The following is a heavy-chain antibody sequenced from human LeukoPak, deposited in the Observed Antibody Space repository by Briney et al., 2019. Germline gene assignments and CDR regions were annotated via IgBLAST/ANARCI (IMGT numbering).Heavy chain of an antibody. D-gene: IGHD5-18*01. CDR2: IIPIFGVA. Sequence: SVKVSCKASGGTFSSYAISWVRQAPGQGLEWMGRIIPIFGVANYAQKFQGRVTITADKPTSTAYMELSSLRSEDTAVYYCAREWTGDSYDYYYGMDVWGQGTTVTVSS. J-gene: IGHJ6*02. CDR1: GGTFSSYA. CDR3: AREWTGDSYDYYYGMDV. V-gene: IGHV1-69*04.